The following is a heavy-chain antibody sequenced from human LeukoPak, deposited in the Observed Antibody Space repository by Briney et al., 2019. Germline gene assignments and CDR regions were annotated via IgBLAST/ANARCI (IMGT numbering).Heavy chain of an antibody. CDR2: IIPIFGTA. V-gene: IGHV1-69*06. Sequence: GASVKVSCKASGYAFTSYGISWVRQAPGQGLEWMGGIIPIFGTANYAQKFQGRVTITADKSTSTAYMELSSLRSEDTAVYYCARDLANMITFGGVTAGFDYWGQGTLVTVSS. CDR3: ARDLANMITFGGVTAGFDY. CDR1: GYAFTSYG. D-gene: IGHD3-16*01. J-gene: IGHJ4*02.